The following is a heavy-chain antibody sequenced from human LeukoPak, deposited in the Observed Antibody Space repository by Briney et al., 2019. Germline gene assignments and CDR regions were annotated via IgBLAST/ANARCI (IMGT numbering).Heavy chain of an antibody. CDR3: ARGTSDDSSGYYLPEYFQH. CDR1: GFTFSGYA. J-gene: IGHJ1*01. Sequence: PGGSLRLSCAASGFTFSGYAMHWVRQAPGKGLEWVAVISYDGSNKYYADSVKGRFTISRDNSKNTLYLQMNSLRAEDTAVYYCARGTSDDSSGYYLPEYFQHWGQGTLVTVSS. D-gene: IGHD3-22*01. CDR2: ISYDGSNK. V-gene: IGHV3-30-3*01.